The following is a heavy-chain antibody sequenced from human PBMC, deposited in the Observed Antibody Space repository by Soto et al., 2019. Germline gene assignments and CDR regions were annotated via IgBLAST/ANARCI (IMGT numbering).Heavy chain of an antibody. CDR3: AKDGRGSGSHYNSFGY. CDR2: IYSTGTT. Sequence: EVQLVESGGGLIQPGGSLELSCAASGFTFGNNYMSWVRQAPGNGLEWVSLIYSTGTTKYADSVKVRFTVSRDNAKNTLYLQMNSLRAEDTAVYYCAKDGRGSGSHYNSFGYWGQGTLVTASS. CDR1: GFTFGNNY. J-gene: IGHJ4*02. V-gene: IGHV3-53*01. D-gene: IGHD3-10*01.